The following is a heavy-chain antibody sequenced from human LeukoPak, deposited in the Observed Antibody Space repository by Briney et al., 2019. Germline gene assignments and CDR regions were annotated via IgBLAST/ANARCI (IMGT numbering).Heavy chain of an antibody. J-gene: IGHJ4*02. CDR2: ISYDRSNE. CDR3: AKDSARKSIVGSTTRGVIDY. Sequence: GRSLRHSCAASGFTFSSYVMHWVRQAPGKGLEWVAIISYDRSNEYYADSVKGRFTISRDNSKNTLYLQMNSLRAEDTAVYYCAKDSARKSIVGSTTRGVIDYWGQGTLVTVSS. CDR1: GFTFSSYV. D-gene: IGHD1-26*01. V-gene: IGHV3-30*04.